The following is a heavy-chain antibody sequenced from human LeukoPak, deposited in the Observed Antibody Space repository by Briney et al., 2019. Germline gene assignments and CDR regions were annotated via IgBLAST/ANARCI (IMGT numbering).Heavy chain of an antibody. Sequence: GSSVKVSCKASGGTFSSYAISWVRQAPGQGLEWMGRIIPILGIANYAQKFQGRVTITADKSTSTAYMELSGLRSEDTAVYYCARGTRSTVGTHAFDIWGQGTMVTVSS. CDR3: ARGTRSTVGTHAFDI. V-gene: IGHV1-69*04. J-gene: IGHJ3*02. CDR1: GGTFSSYA. CDR2: IIPILGIA. D-gene: IGHD4-23*01.